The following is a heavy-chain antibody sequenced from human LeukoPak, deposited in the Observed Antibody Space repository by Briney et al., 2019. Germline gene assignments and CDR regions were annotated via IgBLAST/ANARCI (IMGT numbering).Heavy chain of an antibody. CDR1: GFTFSSYI. Sequence: GGSLRLSCGASGFTFSSYIMNWVRQAPGKGLEWVSCISSSSSYMYYADSVKGRFTISRDNSKNTLYLQMNSLRAEDTAVYYCAKGACSSVSCYGHIWGQGTMVTVSS. CDR3: AKGACSSVSCYGHI. J-gene: IGHJ3*02. V-gene: IGHV3-21*04. CDR2: ISSSSSYM. D-gene: IGHD2-2*01.